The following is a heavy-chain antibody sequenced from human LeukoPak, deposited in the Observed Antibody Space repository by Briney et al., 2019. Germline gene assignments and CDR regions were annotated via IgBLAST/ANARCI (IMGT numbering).Heavy chain of an antibody. D-gene: IGHD3-10*01. Sequence: SETLSLTCTVSGGSISSGDYYWNWIRQHPEKSLEWIGYIFYSGSAYYSPSLKSRVTISVDTSKNQFSLKLSSVTAADTAVYYCARGSTLIRGFDYWGQGTLVTVSS. CDR1: GGSISSGDYY. V-gene: IGHV4-31*03. J-gene: IGHJ4*02. CDR3: ARGSTLIRGFDY. CDR2: IFYSGSA.